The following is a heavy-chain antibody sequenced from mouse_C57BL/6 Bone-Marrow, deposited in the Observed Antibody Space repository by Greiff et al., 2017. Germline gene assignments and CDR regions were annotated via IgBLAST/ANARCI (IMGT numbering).Heavy chain of an antibody. D-gene: IGHD1-1*01. J-gene: IGHJ3*01. CDR2: ISDGGSYT. Sequence: EVKLVESGGGLVKPGGSLKLSCAASGFTFSSYAMSWVRQTPEKRLEWVATISDGGSYTYYPDNVKGRFTISRDNAKNNLYLQMSHLKSEDTAMYYCARENYYYGSSPFAYWGQGTLVTVSA. CDR1: GFTFSSYA. CDR3: ARENYYYGSSPFAY. V-gene: IGHV5-4*01.